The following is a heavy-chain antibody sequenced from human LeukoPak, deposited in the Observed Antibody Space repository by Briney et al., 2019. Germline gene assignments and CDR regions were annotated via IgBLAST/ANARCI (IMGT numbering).Heavy chain of an antibody. Sequence: SETLSLTCTVSGGSISSYYWSWIRQPPGKGLEWIGYIYYSGSTNYNPSLKSRVTISVDTSKNQFSLKLSSVTAADTAVYYCARRRGAKTFFDYWGQGTLVTVSS. V-gene: IGHV4-59*08. CDR3: ARRRGAKTFFDY. D-gene: IGHD1-26*01. CDR1: GGSISSYY. J-gene: IGHJ4*02. CDR2: IYYSGST.